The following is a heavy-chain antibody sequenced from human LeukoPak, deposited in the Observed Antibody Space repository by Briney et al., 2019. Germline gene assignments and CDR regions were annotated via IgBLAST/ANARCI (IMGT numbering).Heavy chain of an antibody. Sequence: GGSLRLSCAASGFTFNNRAMSWVCQAPGKGLEWVSGISFSDGRTYYADSVKGRFTISGDNSKNTLYLQMNSLRAEDTAVYYCAKDLSFTYYYDSSGVHYFEHWGQGTLVTVSS. V-gene: IGHV3-23*01. CDR2: ISFSDGRT. CDR1: GFTFNNRA. D-gene: IGHD3-22*01. J-gene: IGHJ4*02. CDR3: AKDLSFTYYYDSSGVHYFEH.